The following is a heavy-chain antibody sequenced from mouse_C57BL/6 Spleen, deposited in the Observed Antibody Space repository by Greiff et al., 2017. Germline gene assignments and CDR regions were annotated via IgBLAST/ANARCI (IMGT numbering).Heavy chain of an antibody. CDR3: SREDPANWDGFAY. CDR2: IDPSDSET. J-gene: IGHJ3*01. V-gene: IGHV1-52*01. Sequence: QVQLQQPGAELVRPGSSVKLSCKASGYTFTSYWMHWVKQRPIQGLEWIGNIDPSDSETHYNQKFKDKATLTVDKSSSTAYMQLSSLTSEDSAVYYCSREDPANWDGFAYWGQGTLVTVSA. CDR1: GYTFTSYW. D-gene: IGHD4-1*01.